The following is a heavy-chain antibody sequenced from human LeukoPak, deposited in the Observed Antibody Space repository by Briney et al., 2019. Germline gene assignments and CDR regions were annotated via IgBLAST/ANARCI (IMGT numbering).Heavy chain of an antibody. V-gene: IGHV3-21*01. D-gene: IGHD2-2*01. CDR2: ISSSSSYI. Sequence: GGSLRLSCAASGFTFSSYNMNWVRQAPGKGPEWVSSISSSSSYIYYADSVKGRFAISRDNAKNSLYLQMNSLRAEDTAVYYCARDRDIVVVPAASAWNWFDPWGQGTLVTVSS. CDR3: ARDRDIVVVPAASAWNWFDP. J-gene: IGHJ5*02. CDR1: GFTFSSYN.